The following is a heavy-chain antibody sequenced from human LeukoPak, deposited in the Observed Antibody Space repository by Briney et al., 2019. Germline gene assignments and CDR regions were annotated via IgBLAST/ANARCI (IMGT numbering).Heavy chain of an antibody. Sequence: GGSLRLSCAASGFTFSSYSMNWVRQAPGKGLEWVSYISSSSSTIYYADSVKGRFTISRDNAKNSLYLQMNSLRAEDTAVYYCARDERITISPAAYYYMDVWGKGTTVTVSS. V-gene: IGHV3-48*04. D-gene: IGHD3-9*01. CDR1: GFTFSSYS. J-gene: IGHJ6*03. CDR2: ISSSSSTI. CDR3: ARDERITISPAAYYYMDV.